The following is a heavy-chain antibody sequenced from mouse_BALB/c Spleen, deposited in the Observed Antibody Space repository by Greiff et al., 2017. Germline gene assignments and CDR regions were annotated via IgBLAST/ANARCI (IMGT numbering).Heavy chain of an antibody. Sequence: EVQLVESGGGLVKPGGSLKLSCAASGFTFSSYTMSWVRQTPEKRLEWVATISSGGSYTYYPDSVKGRFTISRDNAKNTLYLQMSSLKSEDTAMYYCTRDGGYFDVWGAGTTVTVSS. V-gene: IGHV5-6-4*01. CDR1: GFTFSSYT. CDR3: TRDGGYFDV. CDR2: ISSGGSYT. J-gene: IGHJ1*01.